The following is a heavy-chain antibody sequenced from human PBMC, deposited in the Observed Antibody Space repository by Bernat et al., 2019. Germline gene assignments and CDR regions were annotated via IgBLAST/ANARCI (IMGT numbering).Heavy chain of an antibody. V-gene: IGHV3-21*01. CDR1: GFTFSSYS. CDR3: ARGPMIVVVMRVDDAFDI. Sequence: EVQLVESGGGLVKPGGSLRLSCAASGFTFSSYSMNWVRQAPGKGLEWVSSISSSSSYIYYADSVKGQFTISRDNAKNSLYLQMNSLRAEDTAVYYCARGPMIVVVMRVDDAFDIWGQGTMVTVSS. CDR2: ISSSSSYI. J-gene: IGHJ3*02. D-gene: IGHD3-22*01.